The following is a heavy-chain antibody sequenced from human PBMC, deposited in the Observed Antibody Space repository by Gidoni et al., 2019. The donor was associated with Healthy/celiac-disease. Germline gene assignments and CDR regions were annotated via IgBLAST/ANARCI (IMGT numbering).Heavy chain of an antibody. Sequence: QVQLQPSCPGLVQPSQPLSLPCALSCDSVSTTSSAWNWISPSPSRGLEWLGRTDYRSKWYNDYAVSVKSRITIKPDTAKNQFSLQLNSVTPEDTAVYYCARGKGYCSGGSCYAAYYYYGMDVWGQGTTVTVSS. V-gene: IGHV6-1*01. J-gene: IGHJ6*02. CDR1: CDSVSTTSSA. CDR2: TDYRSKWYN. CDR3: ARGKGYCSGGSCYAAYYYYGMDV. D-gene: IGHD2-15*01.